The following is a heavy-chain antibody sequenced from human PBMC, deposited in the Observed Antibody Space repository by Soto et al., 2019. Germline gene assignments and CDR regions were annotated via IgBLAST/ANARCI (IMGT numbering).Heavy chain of an antibody. J-gene: IGHJ2*01. V-gene: IGHV4-59*08. D-gene: IGHD2-15*01. CDR3: ARPKGIAPAVWYFDL. Sequence: QVPLQESGPGLVKPSETLSLTCTVSGDFISSHYWSWIRQPPGKGLEWIGYVYYDGKTDSSPSLKSRVTISLDTSKNQISLSLTSVTAADTAVYYCARPKGIAPAVWYFDLWGRGTLVTVSS. CDR1: GDFISSHY. CDR2: VYYDGKT.